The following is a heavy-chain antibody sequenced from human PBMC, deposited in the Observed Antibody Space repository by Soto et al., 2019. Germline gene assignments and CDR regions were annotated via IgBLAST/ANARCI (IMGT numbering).Heavy chain of an antibody. D-gene: IGHD2-2*01. V-gene: IGHV1-69*13. Sequence: SVKVSCKASGGTFSSYAISWVRQAPGQGLEWMGGIIPIFGTANYAQKFQGRVTITADESTSTAYMELSSLRSEDTAVYYCARGIVVVPAAMGWFDPWGQGTLVTVSS. CDR3: ARGIVVVPAAMGWFDP. J-gene: IGHJ5*02. CDR1: GGTFSSYA. CDR2: IIPIFGTA.